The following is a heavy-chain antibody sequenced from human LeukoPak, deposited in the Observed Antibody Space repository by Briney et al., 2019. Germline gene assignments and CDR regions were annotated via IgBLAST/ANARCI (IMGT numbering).Heavy chain of an antibody. Sequence: PSETLSLTCAVYGGSFSGYYWSWIRQPPGKGLEWIGEINHSGSTNYNPSLKSRVTISVDKSKNQFSLKLSSVTAADTAVYYCARVLAAAGYYYMDVWGKGTTVTISS. CDR2: INHSGST. CDR1: GGSFSGYY. J-gene: IGHJ6*03. D-gene: IGHD6-13*01. V-gene: IGHV4-34*01. CDR3: ARVLAAAGYYYMDV.